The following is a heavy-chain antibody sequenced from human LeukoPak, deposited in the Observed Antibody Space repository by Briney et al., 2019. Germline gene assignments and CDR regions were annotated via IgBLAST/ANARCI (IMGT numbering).Heavy chain of an antibody. CDR3: ASGDSSGLLDC. Sequence: GGSLRLSCAASGFTFSSYAMHWVRQAPGKGLEWVAVISYDGSNKYYADSVKGRFTISRDNSKNTLYLQMNSLRAEDTAVYYCASGDSSGLLDCWGQGTLVTVSS. J-gene: IGHJ4*02. D-gene: IGHD3-22*01. CDR1: GFTFSSYA. V-gene: IGHV3-30-3*01. CDR2: ISYDGSNK.